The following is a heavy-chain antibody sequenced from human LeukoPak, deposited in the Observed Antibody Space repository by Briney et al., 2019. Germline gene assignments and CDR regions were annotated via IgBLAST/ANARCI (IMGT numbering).Heavy chain of an antibody. CDR1: GGSISSYY. CDR2: IYYSGST. V-gene: IGHV4-59*01. J-gene: IGHJ6*02. Sequence: SETLSLTCTVSGGSISSYYWSWIRQPPGKGLEWIGYIYYSGSTNYNPSLKSRVAISVDTSKNQFSLKLSSVTAADTAVYYCARIPYLYYYGMDVWGQGTTVTVSS. CDR3: ARIPYLYYYGMDV.